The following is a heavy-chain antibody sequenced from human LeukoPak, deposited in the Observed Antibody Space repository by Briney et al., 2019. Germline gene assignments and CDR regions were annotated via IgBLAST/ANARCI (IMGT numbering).Heavy chain of an antibody. CDR1: GFTFSSYA. CDR2: ISYDGSNK. D-gene: IGHD5-12*01. Sequence: GGSLRLSCAASGFTFSSYAMHWVRQAPGKGLEWVAVISYDGSNKYYADSVKGRFTISRDNSKNTLYLQMNSLRAEDTAVYYCARESRNAWIRFGYNAFDIWGQGTMVTVSS. J-gene: IGHJ3*02. V-gene: IGHV3-30-3*01. CDR3: ARESRNAWIRFGYNAFDI.